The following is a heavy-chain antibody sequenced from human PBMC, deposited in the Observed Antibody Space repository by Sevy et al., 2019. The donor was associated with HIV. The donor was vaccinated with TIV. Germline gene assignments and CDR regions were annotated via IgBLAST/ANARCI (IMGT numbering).Heavy chain of an antibody. V-gene: IGHV1-2*02. CDR3: ARSISAGNPDAFDI. J-gene: IGHJ3*02. Sequence: ASVKVSCKASGYTFTGYYMHWVRQAPGQGLEWMGWINPNSGGTNYAQKFQGRVTMTRATSISTAYMELGRLRSDDTAVYYCARSISAGNPDAFDIWGQGTMVTVSS. CDR2: INPNSGGT. D-gene: IGHD3-3*02. CDR1: GYTFTGYY.